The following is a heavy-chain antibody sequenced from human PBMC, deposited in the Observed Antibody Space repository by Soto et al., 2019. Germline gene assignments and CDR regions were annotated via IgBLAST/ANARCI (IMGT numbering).Heavy chain of an antibody. CDR1: GFTFSSHA. CDR2: NTGSSDNI. CDR3: ARAVYGDQDAFDI. V-gene: IGHV3-21*01. J-gene: IGHJ3*02. Sequence: GGSLRLSCAVSGFTFSSHAMSWVRQAPGKGLECVSTNTGSSDNIYYADSVKGRFTISRDNAKNTLYLQMNSLRAEDTAVYYCARAVYGDQDAFDIWGQGTMVTVSS. D-gene: IGHD4-17*01.